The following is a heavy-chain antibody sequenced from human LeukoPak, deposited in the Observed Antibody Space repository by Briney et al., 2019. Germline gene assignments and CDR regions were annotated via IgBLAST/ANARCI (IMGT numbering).Heavy chain of an antibody. CDR2: ISSSGSTI. CDR3: ARDLGGSGRYNWFDP. D-gene: IGHD3-10*01. V-gene: IGHV3-11*01. Sequence: PGGSLRLSCAASGFTFSDYYMSWIRQAPGRGLEWVSYISSSGSTIYYADSVKGRFTISRDNAKNSLYLQMNSLRAEDTAVYYCARDLGGSGRYNWFDPWAREPWSPSPQ. CDR1: GFTFSDYY. J-gene: IGHJ5*02.